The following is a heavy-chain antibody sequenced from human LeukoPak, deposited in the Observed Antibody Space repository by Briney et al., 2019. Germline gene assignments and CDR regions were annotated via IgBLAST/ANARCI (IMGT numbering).Heavy chain of an antibody. J-gene: IGHJ5*02. CDR2: IYYSGST. D-gene: IGHD4-17*01. CDR3: ARQVVRDYGDYVEGVS. Sequence: SETLSLTCTVSGGSISSSSYYWGWIRQPPGKGLEWIGSIYYSGSTYYNPSLKSRVTISVDTSKNQFSLKLSSVTAADTAVYYCARQVVRDYGDYVEGVSWGQGTLVTVSS. CDR1: GGSISSSSYY. V-gene: IGHV4-39*01.